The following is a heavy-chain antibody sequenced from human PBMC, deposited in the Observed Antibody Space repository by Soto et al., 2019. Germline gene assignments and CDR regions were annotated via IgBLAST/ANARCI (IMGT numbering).Heavy chain of an antibody. V-gene: IGHV3-48*03. D-gene: IGHD4-17*01. Sequence: GGSLRLSCAASGFTFSSYEMNWVRQAPGKGLEWVSYISSSGSTIYYADSVKGRFTISRDNAKNSLYLQMNSLRAEDTAVYYCARAPRTTVWYYGMDVWGQGTTVTVSS. CDR3: ARAPRTTVWYYGMDV. CDR1: GFTFSSYE. J-gene: IGHJ6*02. CDR2: ISSSGSTI.